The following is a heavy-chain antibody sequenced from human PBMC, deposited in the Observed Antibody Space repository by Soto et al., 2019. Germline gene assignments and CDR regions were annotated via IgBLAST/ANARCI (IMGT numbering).Heavy chain of an antibody. V-gene: IGHV4-59*08. J-gene: IGHJ4*02. CDR3: ARRGRDGYNLDY. D-gene: IGHD5-12*01. CDR2: IYYSGST. CDR1: GGSISSYY. Sequence: ASETLSLTCTVSGGSISSYYWSWIRQPPGKGLEWIGYIYYSGSTNYNPSLKSRVTISVDTSKNQFSLKLSSVTAADTAVYYCARRGRDGYNLDYWGQGTLVTVSS.